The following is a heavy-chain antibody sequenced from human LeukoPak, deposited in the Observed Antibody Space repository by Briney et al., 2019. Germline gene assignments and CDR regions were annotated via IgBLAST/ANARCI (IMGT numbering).Heavy chain of an antibody. J-gene: IGHJ4*02. D-gene: IGHD1-26*01. CDR1: GFTFSSFD. CDR2: ISNDGSNK. V-gene: IGHV3-30*03. CDR3: AREWELLRLGFDY. Sequence: GGSLRLSCAASGFTFSSFDMHWGRQAPGKGLEWVAIISNDGSNKDYEDSVKGRFTISRDNAKNTLYLQMNGLRAEDTAVYYCAREWELLRLGFDYWGQGTLVTVSS.